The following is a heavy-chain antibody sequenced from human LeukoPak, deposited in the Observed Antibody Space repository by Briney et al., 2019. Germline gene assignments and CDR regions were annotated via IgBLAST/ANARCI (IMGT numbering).Heavy chain of an antibody. CDR3: ARARTVTTYPLSFYYFDY. CDR2: IYYSGST. V-gene: IGHV4-30-4*01. Sequence: PSETLSLTCTVSGGSISSGDYYWSWNRQPPGKGLEWIGYIYYSGSTYYNPSLKSRVTISVDTSKNQFSLKLSSVTAADTAVYYCARARTVTTYPLSFYYFDYWGQGTLVTVSS. J-gene: IGHJ4*02. D-gene: IGHD4-17*01. CDR1: GGSISSGDYY.